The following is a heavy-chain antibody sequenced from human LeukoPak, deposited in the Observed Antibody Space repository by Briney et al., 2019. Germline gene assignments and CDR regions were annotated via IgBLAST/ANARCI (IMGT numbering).Heavy chain of an antibody. CDR1: GFTFSNYW. V-gene: IGHV3-74*01. Sequence: GGSLRLSCEASGFTFSNYWMHWVRQAPGKGLVWVSRINSDGSSTIYADPVKGRFTISRDNAKDTLYLQMNSLRAEDTAVYYCARDRDSATQSWYFDLWGRGTLVTVSS. D-gene: IGHD2-15*01. CDR2: INSDGSST. J-gene: IGHJ2*01. CDR3: ARDRDSATQSWYFDL.